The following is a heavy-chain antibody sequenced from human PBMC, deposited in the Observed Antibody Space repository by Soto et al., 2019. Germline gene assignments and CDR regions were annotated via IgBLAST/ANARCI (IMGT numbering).Heavy chain of an antibody. V-gene: IGHV3-30-3*01. CDR3: TRADLTVTLSVFDP. J-gene: IGHJ5*02. D-gene: IGHD4-17*01. CDR2: ISDDGSSK. CDR1: GFIFSSYA. Sequence: QVQLVESGGGVVQPGRSLRLSCAASGFIFSSYAMHWVRQAPGKGLEWVAFISDDGSSKYYADSVKGRFTISRGNSKNTLYLQMNSLSAEDTAVYYCTRADLTVTLSVFDPWGQGTLVTVSS.